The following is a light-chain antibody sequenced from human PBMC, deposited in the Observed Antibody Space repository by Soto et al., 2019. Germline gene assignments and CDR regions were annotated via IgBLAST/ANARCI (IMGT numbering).Light chain of an antibody. Sequence: QSALTQPRSVSGSPGQSVTISCTGTSSDVGGYSYVSWFQQHPGKAPKLMIYDVSKRPSGVPDRFSGSKSGNTASLTISGLQAEDEADYYCSSFAGSYTLYVFGTGTKDTDL. CDR3: SSFAGSYTLYV. CDR2: DVS. CDR1: SSDVGGYSY. J-gene: IGLJ1*01. V-gene: IGLV2-11*01.